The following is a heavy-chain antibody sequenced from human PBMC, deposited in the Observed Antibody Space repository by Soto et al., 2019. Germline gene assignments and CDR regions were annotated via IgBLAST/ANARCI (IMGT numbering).Heavy chain of an antibody. D-gene: IGHD6-19*01. CDR2: IVDNGGST. CDR1: GFNFRIYA. CDR3: AKSQYVSGWAT. J-gene: IGHJ4*02. Sequence: EEQLLESGGGLVQPGGSLRLSCAASGFNFRIYAMSWVRQAPGKGLEWVSGIVDNGGSTYYTDSVKGRFTISRDNSKNMLYLQMSSLRPEDTAIYYCAKSQYVSGWATWGQGTLVTVSS. V-gene: IGHV3-23*01.